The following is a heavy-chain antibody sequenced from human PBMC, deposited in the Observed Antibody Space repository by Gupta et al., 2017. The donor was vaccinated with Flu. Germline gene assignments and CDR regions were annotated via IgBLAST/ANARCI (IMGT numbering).Heavy chain of an antibody. V-gene: IGHV3-15*01. J-gene: IGHJ6*02. CDR2: IKTKKDGGTT. Sequence: GVPFSTGGRTWVRQAPGKGLDWVGRIKTKKDGGTTEYAAPVKGRFTISRDDSKNTLYVQMNSRKTDDIAVYYCVTDEDLWDWGQGTTVTVSS. D-gene: IGHD3-3*01. CDR3: VTDEDLWD. CDR1: GVPFSTGG.